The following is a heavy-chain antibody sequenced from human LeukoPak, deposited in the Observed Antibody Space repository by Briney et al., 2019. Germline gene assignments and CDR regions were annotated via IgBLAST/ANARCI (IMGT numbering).Heavy chain of an antibody. CDR1: GFSVGSNY. V-gene: IGHV3-66*01. J-gene: IGHJ4*02. CDR2: IYSGGSE. Sequence: GGALRLSCAASGFSVGSNYMSWVRQAPGKGLEWVSVIYSGGSEYYADSVKDRFTISRDNFKNRLYLQMNSLRAEDTAVYYCARDMAWDYYDSGSYGYFDYWGQGSLVTVSS. D-gene: IGHD3-22*01. CDR3: ARDMAWDYYDSGSYGYFDY.